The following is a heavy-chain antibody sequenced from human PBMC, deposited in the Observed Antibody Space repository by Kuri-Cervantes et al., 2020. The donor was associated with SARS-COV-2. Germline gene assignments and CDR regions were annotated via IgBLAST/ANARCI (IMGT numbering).Heavy chain of an antibody. D-gene: IGHD6-13*01. Sequence: ESLKISCTVSGGSISGYYRSWIRQPPGKGLEWIGEIKHNGSTNYNPSLKSRVTISVDTSKNQFSLKLSSVTAAATAVYYCARGGRIAAVGTSKGDWCDPWGQGTLVTVSS. V-gene: IGHV4-34*01. CDR2: IKHNGST. CDR3: ARGGRIAAVGTSKGDWCDP. CDR1: GGSISGYY. J-gene: IGHJ5*02.